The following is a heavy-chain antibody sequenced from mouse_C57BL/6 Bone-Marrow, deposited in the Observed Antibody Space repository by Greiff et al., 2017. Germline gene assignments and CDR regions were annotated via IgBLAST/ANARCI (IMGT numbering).Heavy chain of an antibody. CDR2: FHPYNDDT. V-gene: IGHV1-47*01. D-gene: IGHD1-1*01. CDR1: GYTFTTYP. J-gene: IGHJ2*01. CDR3: ARGTTVPYYFDY. Sequence: VQGVESGAELVKPGASVKMSCKASGYTFTTYPIEWMKQNHGKSLEWIGNFHPYNDDTKYNEKFKGKATLTVEKSSSTVYLELSRLTSDDSAVYYCARGTTVPYYFDYWGQGTTLTVSS.